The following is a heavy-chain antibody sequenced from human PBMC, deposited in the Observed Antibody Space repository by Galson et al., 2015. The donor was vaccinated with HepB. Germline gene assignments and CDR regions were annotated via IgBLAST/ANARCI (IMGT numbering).Heavy chain of an antibody. J-gene: IGHJ4*02. Sequence: SLRLSCAASGFTFSSYGMHWVRQAPGKGLEWVAVISYDGSNKYYADSVKGRFTISRDSSKNTLYLQMNSLRAEDTAVYYCAKAKEGSSWFPFDYWGQGTLVTVSS. CDR3: AKAKEGSSWFPFDY. D-gene: IGHD6-13*01. CDR2: ISYDGSNK. V-gene: IGHV3-30*18. CDR1: GFTFSSYG.